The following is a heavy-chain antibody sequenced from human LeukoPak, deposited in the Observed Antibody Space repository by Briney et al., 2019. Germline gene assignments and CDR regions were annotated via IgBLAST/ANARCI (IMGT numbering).Heavy chain of an antibody. CDR2: IRDSGGST. D-gene: IGHD6-19*01. Sequence: GCAHTLPRPPSRFSLRRYAIIRLRPAPPTALEGVTAIRDSGGSTYYAASVEGRFTISRDNSKNTLYLQMNSLRAEDTAVYYCASGYRSGWFDYWGQGTLVTVSS. J-gene: IGHJ4*02. V-gene: IGHV3-23*01. CDR3: ASGYRSGWFDY. CDR1: RFSLRRYA.